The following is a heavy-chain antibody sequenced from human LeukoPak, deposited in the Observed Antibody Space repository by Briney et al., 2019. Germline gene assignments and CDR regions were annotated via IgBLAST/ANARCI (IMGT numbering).Heavy chain of an antibody. V-gene: IGHV3-7*01. CDR3: ASLAAAAIAFDY. D-gene: IGHD6-13*01. Sequence: PGRSLRLSCAASGFTFSSYAMHWVRQAPGKGLEWVANIKQDGSEKYYVDSVKGRFTISRDNAKNSLYLQMNSLRAEDTAVYYCASLAAAAIAFDYWGQGTLVTVSS. CDR2: IKQDGSEK. J-gene: IGHJ4*02. CDR1: GFTFSSYA.